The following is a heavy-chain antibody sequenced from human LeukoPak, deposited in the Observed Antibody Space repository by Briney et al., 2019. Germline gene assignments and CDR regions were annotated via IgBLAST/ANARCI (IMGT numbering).Heavy chain of an antibody. CDR1: GYSFNNYW. CDR2: IYPGDSDT. CDR3: ARSYCSSPTYYDLDY. V-gene: IGHV5-51*01. Sequence: GESLKISCKGSGYSFNNYWIGWVRQMPGKGLEWMGIIYPGDSDTKYSPSFQGQVTISVDKSISTAYLQWSSLKASDTATYYCARSYCSSPTYYDLDYWGQGTLVTVSS. D-gene: IGHD2-2*01. J-gene: IGHJ4*02.